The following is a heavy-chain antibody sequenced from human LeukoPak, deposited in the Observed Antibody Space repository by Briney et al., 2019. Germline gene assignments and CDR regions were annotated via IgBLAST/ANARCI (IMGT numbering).Heavy chain of an antibody. D-gene: IGHD3-9*01. V-gene: IGHV3-23*01. CDR2: ISGRGCST. CDR1: GFSFSSYA. Sequence: GGSLRLSCAASGFSFSSYAMSWVRQSPGKGLEWVSAISGRGCSTHYADSVKGRFTISRDNSKNTLYLQMNSLRADDTAVYYCAKFFDILTGYFDSWGQGTLVTVSS. J-gene: IGHJ4*02. CDR3: AKFFDILTGYFDS.